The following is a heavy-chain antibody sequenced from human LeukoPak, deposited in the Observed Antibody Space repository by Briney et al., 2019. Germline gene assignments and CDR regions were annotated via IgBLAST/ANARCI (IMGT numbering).Heavy chain of an antibody. CDR2: ISYDGSNK. D-gene: IGHD5-18*01. J-gene: IGHJ4*02. CDR1: GFTFSSYG. V-gene: IGHV3-30*18. CDR3: GKDGGYSYGIGYYFDY. Sequence: GGSLRLSCAASGFTFSSYGMHWVRQAPGKGLEGVAVISYDGSNKYYADSVKGRFTISRDNSKNTLALQMNSLRAEDTAVYYCGKDGGYSYGIGYYFDYWGQGTLVTVSS.